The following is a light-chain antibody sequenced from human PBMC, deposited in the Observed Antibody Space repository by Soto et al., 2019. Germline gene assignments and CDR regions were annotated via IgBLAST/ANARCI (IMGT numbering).Light chain of an antibody. J-gene: IGKJ1*01. CDR1: QGITSW. Sequence: DIHMTQSPSSVSASVGDRVTITCRASQGITSWLVWYQQKPGKAPKLLIYAASSLQSGVPSRFSGSGSGTDFSLTISSLQPEDFATYYCQHYNSYSEAFGQGTKVELK. V-gene: IGKV1D-16*01. CDR3: QHYNSYSEA. CDR2: AAS.